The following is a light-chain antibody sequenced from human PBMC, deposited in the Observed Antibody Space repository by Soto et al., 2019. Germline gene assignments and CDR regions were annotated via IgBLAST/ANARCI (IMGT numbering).Light chain of an antibody. CDR3: AAWDASLNGVV. Sequence: QLVLTQPPSASGTPGQRVTISCSGSSSNIGSNTANWYQQLPGTAPKLLIYNNDQRPSGVPDRFSGSKSGTSASLAISGLQSEDEADYYCAAWDASLNGVVFGGGTKVTVL. V-gene: IGLV1-44*01. CDR1: SSNIGSNT. J-gene: IGLJ2*01. CDR2: NND.